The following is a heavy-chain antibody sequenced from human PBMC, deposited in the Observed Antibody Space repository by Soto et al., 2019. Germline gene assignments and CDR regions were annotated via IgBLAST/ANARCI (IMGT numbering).Heavy chain of an antibody. CDR3: AKRIGSSSDY. D-gene: IGHD6-6*01. V-gene: IGHV3-30*18. CDR2: ISYDGSNK. J-gene: IGHJ4*02. Sequence: GGSLRLSCAASGFTSSSYGMHWVRQAPGKGLEWVAVISYDGSNKNYADTVKGRFTISRDNSKNTLYLQMNSLRAEDTAVYYCAKRIGSSSDYWGQGTLVTVSS. CDR1: GFTSSSYG.